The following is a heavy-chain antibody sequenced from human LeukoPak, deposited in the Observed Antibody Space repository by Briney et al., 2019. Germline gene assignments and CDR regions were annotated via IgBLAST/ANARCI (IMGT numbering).Heavy chain of an antibody. CDR3: ARDHSSSSAFDI. J-gene: IGHJ3*02. CDR1: GFTVSSNY. D-gene: IGHD6-13*01. CDR2: IYSGGST. V-gene: IGHV3-53*01. Sequence: HPGGSLRLSCAASGFTVSSNYMSWVRQAPGKGLEWVSVIYSGGSTYYADSVKGRFTISRDNSKNTLYLQMNSLRAEDTAVYYCARDHSSSSAFDIWGQGTMVTVSS.